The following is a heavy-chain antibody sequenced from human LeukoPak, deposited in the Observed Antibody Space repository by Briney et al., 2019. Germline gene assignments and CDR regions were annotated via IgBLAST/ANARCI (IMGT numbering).Heavy chain of an antibody. V-gene: IGHV3-23*01. CDR2: INFSGGNT. Sequence: PGGSLRLSCAASGFTFSDSAMTWVRQAPGKGLEWVSLINFSGGNTYYADSVKGRFAISRDNSKNTLYLQMNSLRGEDTAVYYCAKDPTTMVSYFDFWGQGTLVTVSS. J-gene: IGHJ4*02. CDR3: AKDPTTMVSYFDF. CDR1: GFTFSDSA. D-gene: IGHD5-18*01.